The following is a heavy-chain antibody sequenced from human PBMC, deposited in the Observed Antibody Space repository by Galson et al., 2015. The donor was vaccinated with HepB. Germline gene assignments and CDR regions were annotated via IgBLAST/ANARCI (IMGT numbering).Heavy chain of an antibody. J-gene: IGHJ4*02. D-gene: IGHD5-18*01. CDR1: GGSISSYY. CDR2: IYYSGST. Sequence: SETLSLTCTVSGGSISSYYWSWIRQPPGKGLEWIGYIYYSGSTNYNPSLKSRVTISVDTSKNQFSLKLSSVTAADTAVYYCARSLDRGYSYGYDFDYWGQGTLVTVSS. V-gene: IGHV4-59*08. CDR3: ARSLDRGYSYGYDFDY.